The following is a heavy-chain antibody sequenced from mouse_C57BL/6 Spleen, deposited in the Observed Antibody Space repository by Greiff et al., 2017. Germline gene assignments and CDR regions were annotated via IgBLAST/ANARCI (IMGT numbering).Heavy chain of an antibody. CDR2: INPNNGGT. CDR3: ARFGGYYLYWYFDV. CDR1: GYTFTDYY. V-gene: IGHV1-26*01. Sequence: EVQLQQSGPELVKPGASVKISCKASGYTFTDYYMNWVKQSHGKSLEWIGDINPNNGGTSYNQKFKGKATLTVDKSSSTAYMELRSLTSEDSAVYYCARFGGYYLYWYFDVWGTGTTVTVSS. D-gene: IGHD2-3*01. J-gene: IGHJ1*03.